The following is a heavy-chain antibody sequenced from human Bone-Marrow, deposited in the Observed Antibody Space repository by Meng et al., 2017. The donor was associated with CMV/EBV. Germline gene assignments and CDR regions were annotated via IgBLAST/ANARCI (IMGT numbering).Heavy chain of an antibody. V-gene: IGHV4-34*01. CDR2: INDSGST. D-gene: IGHD6-13*01. J-gene: IGHJ4*02. CDR3: ARGLGGSGAGAFDY. Sequence: SETLSLTCAVYGGSFSGYYWSWLRQPPGKGLEWIGEINDSGSTNYNPSLRSRVTISVDTSKNQFSLKLNSVTAADTAVYYCARGLGGSGAGAFDYWGQGTLVTVSS. CDR1: GGSFSGYY.